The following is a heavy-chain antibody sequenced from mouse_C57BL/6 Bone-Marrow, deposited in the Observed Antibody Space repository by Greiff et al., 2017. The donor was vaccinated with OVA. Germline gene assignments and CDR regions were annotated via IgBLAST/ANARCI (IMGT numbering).Heavy chain of an antibody. D-gene: IGHD2-12*01. J-gene: IGHJ1*03. Sequence: QVQLQQPGAELVKPGASVKLSCKASGYTFTSYWMQWVKQRPGQGLEWIGEIDPSDSYTNYNQKFKGKATLTVDTSSSTAYMQLSSLTSEDSAVYYCVDRYNWYFDVWGTGTTVTVSS. V-gene: IGHV1-50*01. CDR1: GYTFTSYW. CDR3: VDRYNWYFDV. CDR2: IDPSDSYT.